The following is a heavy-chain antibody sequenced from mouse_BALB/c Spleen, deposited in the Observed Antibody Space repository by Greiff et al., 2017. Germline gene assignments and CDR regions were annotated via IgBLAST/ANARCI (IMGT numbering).Heavy chain of an antibody. CDR3: ARDKGYDGMDY. D-gene: IGHD2-2*01. CDR1: GFTFTDYY. J-gene: IGHJ4*01. V-gene: IGHV7-3*02. Sequence: EVKLMESGGGLVQPGGSLRLSCATSGFTFTDYYMSWVRQPPGKALEWLGFIRNKANGYTTEYSASVKGRFTISRDNSQSILYLQMNTLRAEDSATYYCARDKGYDGMDYWGQGTSVTVSS. CDR2: IRNKANGYTT.